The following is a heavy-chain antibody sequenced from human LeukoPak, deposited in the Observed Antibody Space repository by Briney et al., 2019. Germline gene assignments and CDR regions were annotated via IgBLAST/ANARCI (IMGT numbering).Heavy chain of an antibody. CDR2: ISSSSSYI. CDR3: ARDTRGFDY. J-gene: IGHJ4*02. Sequence: GGSLRLSCAASGFTFSGTWMHWVRQPPGKGLEWVSSISSSSSYIYYADSVKGRFTISRDNAKNSLYLQMNSLRAEDTAVYYCARDTRGFDYWGQGTLVTVSS. V-gene: IGHV3-21*01. D-gene: IGHD3-10*01. CDR1: GFTFSGTW.